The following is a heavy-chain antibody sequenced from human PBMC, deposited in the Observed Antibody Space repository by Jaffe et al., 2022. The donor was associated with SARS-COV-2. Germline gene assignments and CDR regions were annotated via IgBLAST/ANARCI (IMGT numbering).Heavy chain of an antibody. J-gene: IGHJ6*02. CDR2: IYYSGST. Sequence: QLQLQESGPGLVKPSETLSLTCTVSGGSISSSSYYWGWIRQPPGKGLEWIGSIYYSGSTYYNPSLKSRVTISVDTSKNQFSLKLSSVTAADTAVYYCARLNSGSRYYYYYGMDVWGQGTTVTVSS. CDR1: GGSISSSSYY. D-gene: IGHD1-26*01. CDR3: ARLNSGSRYYYYYGMDV. V-gene: IGHV4-39*01.